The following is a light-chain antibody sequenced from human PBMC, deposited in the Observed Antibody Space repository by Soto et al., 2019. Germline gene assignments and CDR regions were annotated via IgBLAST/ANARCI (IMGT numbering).Light chain of an antibody. CDR1: SSDVGGYNF. Sequence: QSALTQPASVSGSPGQSITISCTGTSSDVGGYNFVSWYQQHPGKAPXLIIYNXFNRPSRVSNRFSGSKSGNTASLTISGLQAEDDADYYCTSYTSNSSVFGTGTKVTVL. CDR2: NXF. V-gene: IGLV2-14*01. J-gene: IGLJ1*01. CDR3: TSYTSNSSV.